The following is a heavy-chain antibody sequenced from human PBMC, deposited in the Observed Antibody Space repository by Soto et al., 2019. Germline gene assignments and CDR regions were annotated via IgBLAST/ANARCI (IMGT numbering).Heavy chain of an antibody. CDR1: GGSFSGYY. Sequence: PSETLSLTCAVYGGSFSGYYWSWIRQPPGKGLEWIGEINHSGSTNYNPSLKSRVTISVDTSKNQFSLKLSSVTAADTAVYYCAKDPNYDILTGYSYPRNWFDPWGQGTLVTVSS. V-gene: IGHV4-34*01. J-gene: IGHJ5*02. D-gene: IGHD3-9*01. CDR3: AKDPNYDILTGYSYPRNWFDP. CDR2: INHSGST.